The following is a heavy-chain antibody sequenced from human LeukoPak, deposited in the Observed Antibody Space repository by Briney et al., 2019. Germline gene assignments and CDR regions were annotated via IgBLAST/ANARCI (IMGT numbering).Heavy chain of an antibody. CDR2: IIPIFGTA. V-gene: IGHV1-69*13. D-gene: IGHD4-17*01. CDR3: ARGRATVTDYTYYFDY. J-gene: IGHJ4*02. Sequence: ASVKVSCKASGGTFSSYAISWVRQAPGQGLEWMGGIIPIFGTANYAQKFQGRVTITADESTSTAYMELSSLRSEDTAVYYCARGRATVTDYTYYFDYWGQGALVTVSS. CDR1: GGTFSSYA.